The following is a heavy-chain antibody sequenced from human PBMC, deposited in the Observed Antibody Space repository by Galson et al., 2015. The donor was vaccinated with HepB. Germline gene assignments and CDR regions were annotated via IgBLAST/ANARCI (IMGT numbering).Heavy chain of an antibody. V-gene: IGHV1-69*13. J-gene: IGHJ6*02. CDR1: GGTFSSYA. D-gene: IGHD3-9*01. Sequence: SVKVSCKASGGTFSSYAISWVRQAPGQGLEWMGGIIPIFGTANYAQKFQGRVTITADESTSTAYMELSSLRSEDTAVYYCARGSYNNDILTGYYAGYYYGMDVWGQGTTVTVSS. CDR2: IIPIFGTA. CDR3: ARGSYNNDILTGYYAGYYYGMDV.